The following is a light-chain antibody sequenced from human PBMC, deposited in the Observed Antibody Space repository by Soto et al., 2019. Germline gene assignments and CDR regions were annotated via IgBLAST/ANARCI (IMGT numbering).Light chain of an antibody. Sequence: EIVMTQSPATLSVSPGERATLSCRASQSVSSNLAWYQQKPRQAPRLLIYGASTRATGIPARFSGSGSGTEFTLTISSLQSEDFAVYYCQQYNNWPPYTLGQGTKLEIK. J-gene: IGKJ2*01. CDR3: QQYNNWPPYT. CDR1: QSVSSN. CDR2: GAS. V-gene: IGKV3-15*01.